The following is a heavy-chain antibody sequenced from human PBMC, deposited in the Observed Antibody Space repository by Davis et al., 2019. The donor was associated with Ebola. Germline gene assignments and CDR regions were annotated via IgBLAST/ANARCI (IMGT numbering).Heavy chain of an antibody. D-gene: IGHD2-8*01. J-gene: IGHJ4*02. CDR2: IFWDDDR. Sequence: SGPTLVKPTQTLTLTCTFSGFSLSTSGMGVGWIRQPPGKALECLGFIFWDDDRRYSPSLKSRLTITEDTSKNQVVLTMTNMDPADTATYYCTRLAYTNGWFYFDYWGQGSLVTVSS. V-gene: IGHV2-5*02. CDR3: TRLAYTNGWFYFDY. CDR1: GFSLSTSGMG.